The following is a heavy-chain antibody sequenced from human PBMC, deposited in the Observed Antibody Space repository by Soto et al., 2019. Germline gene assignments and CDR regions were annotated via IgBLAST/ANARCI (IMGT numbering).Heavy chain of an antibody. CDR3: ARGEDIVVVPAARDYYYYGMDV. V-gene: IGHV4-30-4*01. J-gene: IGHJ6*02. D-gene: IGHD2-2*01. Sequence: QVQLQESGPGLVKPSQTLSLTCTVSGGSISSGDYYWSWIRQPPGKGLEWIGYIYYSGSTYYNPSLQSRVTISVDTAKNQFALKLSSVTAADTAVYYCARGEDIVVVPAARDYYYYGMDVWCQGTTVTVSS. CDR1: GGSISSGDYY. CDR2: IYYSGST.